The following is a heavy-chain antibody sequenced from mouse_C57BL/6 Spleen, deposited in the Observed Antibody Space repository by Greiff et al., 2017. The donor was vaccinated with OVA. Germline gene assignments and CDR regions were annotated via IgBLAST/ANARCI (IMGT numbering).Heavy chain of an antibody. D-gene: IGHD1-1*01. J-gene: IGHJ2*01. CDR1: GYAFSSSW. V-gene: IGHV1-82*01. CDR3: ARSTTVVATGFDY. CDR2: IYPGDGDT. Sequence: LQQSGPELVKPGASVKISCKASGYAFSSSWMNWVKQRPGKGLEWIGRIYPGDGDTNYNGKFKGKATLTADKSSSTAYMQLSSLTSEDSAVYFCARSTTVVATGFDYWGQGTTLTVSS.